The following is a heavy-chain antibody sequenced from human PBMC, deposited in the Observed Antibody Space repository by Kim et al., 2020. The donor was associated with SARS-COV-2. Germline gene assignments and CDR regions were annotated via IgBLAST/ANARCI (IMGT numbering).Heavy chain of an antibody. CDR1: GGSISSYY. CDR3: ARDVSGSYPSWFAP. CDR2: IYYSGST. V-gene: IGHV4-59*01. D-gene: IGHD1-26*01. Sequence: SETLSLTCTVSGGSISSYYWSWIRQPPGKGLEWIGYIYYSGSTNYNPSLKNRVTISVDTSKNQFSLKLSSVTAADTGVHYCARDVSGSYPSWFAPWGQRT. J-gene: IGHJ5*02.